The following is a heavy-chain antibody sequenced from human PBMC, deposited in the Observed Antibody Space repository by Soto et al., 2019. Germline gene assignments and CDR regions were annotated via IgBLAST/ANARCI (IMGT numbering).Heavy chain of an antibody. CDR3: TTDLRWEPLTNY. J-gene: IGHJ4*02. V-gene: IGHV3-15*01. D-gene: IGHD1-26*01. CDR1: GLIFSDAW. Sequence: GGSLRLSCAVSGLIFSDAWMSWVRQAPGKGLEWVGRIKSEGYGGTAEYAAPVKGRFTISREDSKNTLYLQMNSLKTEDTAVYYCTTDLRWEPLTNYWGQGTLVTVSS. CDR2: IKSEGYGGTA.